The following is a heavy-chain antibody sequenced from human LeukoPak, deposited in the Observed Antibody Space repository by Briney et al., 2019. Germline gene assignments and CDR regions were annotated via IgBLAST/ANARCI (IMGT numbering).Heavy chain of an antibody. D-gene: IGHD3-22*01. CDR2: ISDSGVRT. V-gene: IGHV3-23*01. CDR1: GFTFRTYA. CDR3: ARDKIDYYYDSSGSNF. Sequence: GGSLRLSCAVSGFTFRTYAMTWVRQAPGKGLEWVSTISDSGVRTYYADSVKGRFTISRDNAKNSLYLQMNSLRAEDTAVYYCARDKIDYYYDSSGSNFWGQGTLVTVSS. J-gene: IGHJ4*02.